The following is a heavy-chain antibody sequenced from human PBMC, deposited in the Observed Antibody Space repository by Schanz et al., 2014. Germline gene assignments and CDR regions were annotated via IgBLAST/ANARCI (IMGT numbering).Heavy chain of an antibody. Sequence: QVQLVESGGGVVQPGRSLRLSCAASGFTFSSYGMHWVRQAPGKGLEWVAVIWYDGSNKYYADSVRGRFTISRDNAENTLFLQMNSLRAEDTAVYYCAKGRFGELSAFDIWGQGTMVTVSS. V-gene: IGHV3-33*06. CDR1: GFTFSSYG. D-gene: IGHD3-10*01. CDR2: IWYDGSNK. J-gene: IGHJ3*02. CDR3: AKGRFGELSAFDI.